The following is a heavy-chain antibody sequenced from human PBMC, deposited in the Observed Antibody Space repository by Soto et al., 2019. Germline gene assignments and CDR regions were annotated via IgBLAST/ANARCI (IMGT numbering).Heavy chain of an antibody. CDR3: ARHRPVYSNYVQNWFDP. CDR2: TYYSGST. D-gene: IGHD4-4*01. J-gene: IGHJ5*02. Sequence: SETLSLTCTVSGGSISSYYWSWIRQPPGKGLEWIGYTYYSGSTNYNPSLKSRVTISVDTSKNQFSLKLSSVTAADTAVYYCARHRPVYSNYVQNWFDPWGQGTLVTVSS. V-gene: IGHV4-59*08. CDR1: GGSISSYY.